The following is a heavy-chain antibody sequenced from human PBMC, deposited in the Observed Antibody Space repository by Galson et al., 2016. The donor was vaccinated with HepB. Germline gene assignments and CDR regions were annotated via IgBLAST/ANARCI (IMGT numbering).Heavy chain of an antibody. CDR1: GGSIITNNW. J-gene: IGHJ4*02. CDR3: ARETGAGTYQGSDY. V-gene: IGHV4-4*02. Sequence: SETLSLTCAVSGGSIITNNWWTWVRQPPGKGLEWIGEIYHTGGTNYNPSLKSRVSMSVDKSKNQFSLKLDSVTAADTAFYYCARETGAGTYQGSDYWGQGTLATVSS. CDR2: IYHTGGT. D-gene: IGHD1-1*01.